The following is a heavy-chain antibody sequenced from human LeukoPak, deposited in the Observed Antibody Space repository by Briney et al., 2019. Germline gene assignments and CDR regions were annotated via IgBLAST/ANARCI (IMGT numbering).Heavy chain of an antibody. V-gene: IGHV3-21*01. CDR2: ISSSSSYI. Sequence: GGSLRLSCAASGFTFSSYSMNWVRQAPGKGLEWVSSISSSSSYIYYADSVKGRFTISRDNAKNSLYLQMNSLRAEDTGVYYCARELDDFWSGYTLGFDYWGQGTLVTVSS. D-gene: IGHD3-3*01. CDR3: ARELDDFWSGYTLGFDY. J-gene: IGHJ4*02. CDR1: GFTFSSYS.